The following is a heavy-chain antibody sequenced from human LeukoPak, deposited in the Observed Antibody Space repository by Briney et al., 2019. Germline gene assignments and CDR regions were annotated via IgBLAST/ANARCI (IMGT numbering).Heavy chain of an antibody. CDR1: GFTFTSYG. CDR2: ISSSSSYI. Sequence: PGGSLRLSCAASGFTFTSYGMNWVRQAPGKGLEWVSSISSSSSYIYYADSVKGRFTISRDNAKNPLYLQMNSLRAEDTAVYYCARLVATTHDAFDIWGQGTMVTVSS. CDR3: ARLVATTHDAFDI. D-gene: IGHD5-12*01. J-gene: IGHJ3*02. V-gene: IGHV3-21*01.